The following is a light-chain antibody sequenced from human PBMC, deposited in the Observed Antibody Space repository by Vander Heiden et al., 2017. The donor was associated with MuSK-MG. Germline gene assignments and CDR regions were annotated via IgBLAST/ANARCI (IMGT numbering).Light chain of an antibody. V-gene: IGKV1-39*01. J-gene: IGKJ5*01. CDR2: VTS. Sequence: DIQMTQSPSSLSASVGDRVTITCRASQSISLYLNWYQQKPGKAPQLLIYVTSSLQSGVPSRFSGSGSGTDFTLTISSLQPEDFATYYCLQSVSTPHTFGQGTRLDIK. CDR1: QSISLY. CDR3: LQSVSTPHT.